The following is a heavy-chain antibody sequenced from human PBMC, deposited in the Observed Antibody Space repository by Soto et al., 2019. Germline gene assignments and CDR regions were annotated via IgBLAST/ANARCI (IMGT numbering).Heavy chain of an antibody. V-gene: IGHV1-46*03. J-gene: IGHJ6*03. Sequence: ASVKVSCKASGYTFTSYYMHWVRQAPGQGLEWMGIINPSGGSTSYAQKFQGRVTMTRDTSTSTVYMELSSLRSEDTAVYYCARGGQVTNYYYYYYMDVWGKGTTVNVSS. CDR1: GYTFTSYY. CDR2: INPSGGST. D-gene: IGHD4-4*01. CDR3: ARGGQVTNYYYYYYMDV.